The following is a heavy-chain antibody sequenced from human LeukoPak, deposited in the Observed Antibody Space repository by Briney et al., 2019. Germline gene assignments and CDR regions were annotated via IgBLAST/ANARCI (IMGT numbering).Heavy chain of an antibody. Sequence: SETLSLTCAVSGGSISSGGYSWSWIRQPPGKGLEWIGYIYHSGSTYYNPSLKSRGTISVDRSKNQFSLKLSSVTAADTAVYYCARGPGGGYYYGMDVWGKGTTVTVSS. J-gene: IGHJ6*04. CDR1: GGSISSGGYS. D-gene: IGHD1-1*01. CDR2: IYHSGST. V-gene: IGHV4-30-2*01. CDR3: ARGPGGGYYYGMDV.